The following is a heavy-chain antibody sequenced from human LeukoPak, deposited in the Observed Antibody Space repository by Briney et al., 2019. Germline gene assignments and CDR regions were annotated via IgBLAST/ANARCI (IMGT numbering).Heavy chain of an antibody. CDR1: GYTFINYG. Sequence: PGASVKVSCKASGYTFINYGISWVRQAPGQGLEWMGWISPYNSNTKYLQKFQGRVTMTTDTSTSTAYVEVRSLRSDDTAVYYCAREESIGSYQFLHDYWGQGTLVTVSS. D-gene: IGHD1-26*01. CDR3: AREESIGSYQFLHDY. J-gene: IGHJ4*02. V-gene: IGHV1-18*01. CDR2: ISPYNSNT.